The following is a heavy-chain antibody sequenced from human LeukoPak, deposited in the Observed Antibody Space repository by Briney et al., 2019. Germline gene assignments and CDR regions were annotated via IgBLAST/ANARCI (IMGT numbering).Heavy chain of an antibody. V-gene: IGHV4-39*07. CDR3: ARPRARGYFDWLDI. D-gene: IGHD3-9*01. CDR1: GGSISSSSYY. Sequence: SETLSLTCTVSGGSISSSSYYWGWIRQPPGKGLEWIGSIYYSGSTYYNPSLKSRVTISVDTSKNQFSLKLSSVTAADTAVYYCARPRARGYFDWLDIWGQGTMVTVSS. CDR2: IYYSGST. J-gene: IGHJ3*02.